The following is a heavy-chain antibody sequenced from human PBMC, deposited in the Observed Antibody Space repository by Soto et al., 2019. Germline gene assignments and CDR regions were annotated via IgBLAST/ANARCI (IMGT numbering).Heavy chain of an antibody. CDR2: IYKSATT. V-gene: IGHV4-30-4*01. J-gene: IGHJ5*01. D-gene: IGHD7-27*01. CDR1: GDSISNLDYF. Sequence: SETLSLTCSVSGDSISNLDYFWAWIRQPPGQALEYIGYIYKSATTYYNPSFESRVAISVDTPKSQFSLNVTSVTAADTAVYFCARGRYCLTGRCFPNWFDSWGQGALVTVSS. CDR3: ARGRYCLTGRCFPNWFDS.